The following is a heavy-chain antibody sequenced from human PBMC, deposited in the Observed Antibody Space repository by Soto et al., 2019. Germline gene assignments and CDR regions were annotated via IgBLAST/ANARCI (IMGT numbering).Heavy chain of an antibody. D-gene: IGHD1-26*01. CDR3: ARRNSLAFDP. V-gene: IGHV1-46*03. J-gene: IGHJ5*02. CDR1: GYTFTSYY. Sequence: QVQLVQSGAEVKKPGASVKVSCKASGYTFTSYYMHWVRQAPGQGLEWMGIINPSGGSTSYAQKFQXXVXMXXNTSTSTVYMELSSLRAEDTAVYYCARRNSLAFDPWGQGTLVTVSS. CDR2: INPSGGST.